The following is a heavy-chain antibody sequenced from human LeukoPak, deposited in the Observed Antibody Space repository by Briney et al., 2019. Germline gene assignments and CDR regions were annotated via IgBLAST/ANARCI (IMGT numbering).Heavy chain of an antibody. Sequence: SETLSLTCAVYGGSFSGYYWSWIRQPPGKGLEWIGEIKHSGSTNYNPSLKSRVTISVDTSKNQFSLKLSSVTAADSAVYYCASRPNRYCSGGSCYLLDYWGQGTLVTVSS. J-gene: IGHJ4*02. D-gene: IGHD2-15*01. V-gene: IGHV4-34*01. CDR1: GGSFSGYY. CDR3: ASRPNRYCSGGSCYLLDY. CDR2: IKHSGST.